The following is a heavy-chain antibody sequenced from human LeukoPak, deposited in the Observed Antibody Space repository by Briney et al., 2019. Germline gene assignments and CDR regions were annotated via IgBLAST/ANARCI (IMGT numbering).Heavy chain of an antibody. J-gene: IGHJ4*02. Sequence: PGGSLRLSCAASGFTFSSYWMSWVRQAPGKGLEWVANIKQDGSEKYYVDSVKGRFTISRDNAKNSLYLQMNSLRAEDTAVYYCARDSVVAGTGPPDYWGQGTLVTVSS. CDR1: GFTFSSYW. CDR3: ARDSVVAGTGPPDY. D-gene: IGHD6-19*01. CDR2: IKQDGSEK. V-gene: IGHV3-7*01.